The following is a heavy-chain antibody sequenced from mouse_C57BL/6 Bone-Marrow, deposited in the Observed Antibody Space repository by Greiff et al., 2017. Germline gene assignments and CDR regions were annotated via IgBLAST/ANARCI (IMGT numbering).Heavy chain of an antibody. D-gene: IGHD1-1*01. CDR1: GYSFTGYY. Sequence: VQLKQSGPELVKPGASVKISCKASGYSFTGYYMNWVKQSPEKSLEWIGEINPSTGGTTYNQKFKAKATLTVDKSSSTAYMQLKSLTSEDSAVYYCAIYYYGSSENYWGQGTTLTVSS. CDR2: INPSTGGT. J-gene: IGHJ2*01. CDR3: AIYYYGSSENY. V-gene: IGHV1-42*01.